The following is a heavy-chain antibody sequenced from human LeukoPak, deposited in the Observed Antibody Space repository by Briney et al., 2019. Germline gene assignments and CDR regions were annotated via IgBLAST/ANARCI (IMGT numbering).Heavy chain of an antibody. CDR1: GCTFTSSS. CDR2: IVVGSGNT. V-gene: IGHV1-58*02. Sequence: SVKVSCKASGCTFTSSSMQWMRQARGQRLEWIGWIVVGSGNTNYAQNYHERVTITRDMSTSTAYMELSITRSDTAAYYYCADRIAAAGTNAFDIWGQGTMVTVSS. CDR3: ADRIAAAGTNAFDI. J-gene: IGHJ3*02. D-gene: IGHD6-13*01.